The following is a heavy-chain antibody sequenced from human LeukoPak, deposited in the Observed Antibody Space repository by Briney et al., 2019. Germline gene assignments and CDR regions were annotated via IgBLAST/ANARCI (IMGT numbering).Heavy chain of an antibody. J-gene: IGHJ4*02. CDR3: TRDRSRAEDD. V-gene: IGHV3-7*01. D-gene: IGHD1-14*01. CDR2: INQGVSDK. Sequence: PGRSPRLSRAASGFTSSGHWMSSVPQAPGKGLEWVANINQGVSDKYYVDSVKGRFTISRDNANNLLYLQMNSLRGEDTAVYYCTRDRSRAEDDWGQGTLVTVSS. CDR1: GFTSSGHW.